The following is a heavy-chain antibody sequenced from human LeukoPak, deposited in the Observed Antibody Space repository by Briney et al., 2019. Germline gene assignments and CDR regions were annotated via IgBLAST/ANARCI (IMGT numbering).Heavy chain of an antibody. CDR3: AGGRGWTYDS. J-gene: IGHJ4*02. CDR1: GFTFTNDF. V-gene: IGHV3-7*01. Sequence: GGSLRLSCAASGFTFTNDFMTWVRQAPGKGLEWVANMRVDGSDIHYADSVKGRFTISSDNARNSLYLQMNTLRADDTAVYYCAGGRGWTYDSWGRGTLVTVSS. CDR2: MRVDGSDI. D-gene: IGHD6-19*01.